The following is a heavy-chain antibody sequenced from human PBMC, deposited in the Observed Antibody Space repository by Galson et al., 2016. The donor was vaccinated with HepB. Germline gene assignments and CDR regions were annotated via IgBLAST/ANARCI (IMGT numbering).Heavy chain of an antibody. D-gene: IGHD3-9*01. CDR3: ARKSWFWYIDI. CDR2: SFHSGSA. J-gene: IGHJ2*01. V-gene: IGHV4-39*01. CDR1: GGSIRSSTHY. Sequence: SETLSLTCTVSGGSIRSSTHYWAWVRQSPGRGLEWVGSSFHSGSAYYNPSLKSRVFISVDTSRSQFSLRLDSVTAADTAVYYCARKSWFWYIDIWGRGTLVTVS.